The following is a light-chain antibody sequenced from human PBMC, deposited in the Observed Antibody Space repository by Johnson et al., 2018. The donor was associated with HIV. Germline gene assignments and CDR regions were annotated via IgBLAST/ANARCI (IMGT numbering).Light chain of an antibody. CDR1: SSNIGNNY. V-gene: IGLV1-51*02. Sequence: QSALTQPPSVSAAPGQKVTISCSGSSSNIGNNYVSWYQQLPGTAPKLLIYENNKRPSGIPDRFSGSKSGTSATLGITGLQTGDEADYYCGTWGGVFGTGTKVTGL. CDR3: GTWGGV. CDR2: ENN. J-gene: IGLJ1*01.